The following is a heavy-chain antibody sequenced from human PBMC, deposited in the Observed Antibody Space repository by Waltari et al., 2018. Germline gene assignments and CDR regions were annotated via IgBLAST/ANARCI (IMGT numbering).Heavy chain of an antibody. V-gene: IGHV4-34*01. CDR3: ARDKDGDANPIGFDY. CDR2: INHSGST. Sequence: QVQLQQWGAGLLKPSETLSLTCAVYGGSFSGYYWSWIRQPPGKGLEWIGEINHSGSTNYNPSLKSRVTISVDTSKNQFSLKLSSVTAADTAVYYCARDKDGDANPIGFDYWGQGTLVTVSS. D-gene: IGHD4-17*01. CDR1: GGSFSGYY. J-gene: IGHJ4*02.